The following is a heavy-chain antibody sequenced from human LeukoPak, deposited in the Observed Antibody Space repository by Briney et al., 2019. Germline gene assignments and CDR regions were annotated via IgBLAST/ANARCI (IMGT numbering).Heavy chain of an antibody. D-gene: IGHD6-6*01. CDR2: ISSNGGST. V-gene: IGHV3-64D*09. CDR3: VKGVAARRGHFDY. Sequence: GGSLRLSYSASGFTFSSYAMHWVRQAPGKGLEYVSAISSNGGSTYYADSVKGRFTISRDNSKNTLYLQMSSLRAEDTAVYYCVKGVAARRGHFDYWGQGTLVTVSS. CDR1: GFTFSSYA. J-gene: IGHJ4*02.